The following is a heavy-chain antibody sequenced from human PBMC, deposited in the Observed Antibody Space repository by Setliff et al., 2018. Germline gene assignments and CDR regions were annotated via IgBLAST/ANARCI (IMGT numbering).Heavy chain of an antibody. CDR2: IYYSGNT. D-gene: IGHD3-10*01. Sequence: LSLTCAVYGGSYSNYYWSWIRQPPGGGLEWIGNIYYSGNTNYNPSLKSRVAMSVDTSKNQFSLKLTSVTAADTAVYYCARDPGFRSGTWSLDLWGQGTQVTVSS. CDR3: ARDPGFRSGTWSLDL. J-gene: IGHJ5*02. CDR1: GGSYSNYY. V-gene: IGHV4-34*01.